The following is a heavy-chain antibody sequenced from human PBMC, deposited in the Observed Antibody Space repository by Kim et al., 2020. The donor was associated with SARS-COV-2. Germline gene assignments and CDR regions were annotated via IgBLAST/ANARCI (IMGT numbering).Heavy chain of an antibody. V-gene: IGHV3-23*01. Sequence: KYYADSVKGRFTISRDNSKNTLYLQMNSLRAEDTAVYYCVKAYLVRPSHWGQGTLVTVSS. J-gene: IGHJ4*02. CDR2: K. CDR3: VKAYLVRPSH. D-gene: IGHD3-10*01.